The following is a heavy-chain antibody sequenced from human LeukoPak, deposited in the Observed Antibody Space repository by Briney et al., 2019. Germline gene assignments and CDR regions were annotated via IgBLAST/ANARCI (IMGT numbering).Heavy chain of an antibody. D-gene: IGHD2-15*01. Sequence: SETLSLTCAVYGGPFSGYYWSWIRQPPGKGLEWIGEINHSGSTNYNPSLKSRVTISVDTSKNQFSLKLSSVTAADTAVYYCARGPHCSGGSCYSWAKYFQHWGQGTLVTVSS. CDR1: GGPFSGYY. V-gene: IGHV4-34*01. CDR2: INHSGST. J-gene: IGHJ1*01. CDR3: ARGPHCSGGSCYSWAKYFQH.